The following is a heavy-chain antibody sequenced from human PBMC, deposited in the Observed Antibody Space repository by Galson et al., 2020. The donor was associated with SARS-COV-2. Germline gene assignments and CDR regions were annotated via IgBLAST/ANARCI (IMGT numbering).Heavy chain of an antibody. CDR3: ARGRGSSMIVVVALLRPYYFDS. Sequence: SQASETLSLTCAVYGGSFSDYYWSWIRQPPGKGLEWIGESNHRGSTNYNPSLKTRVTIAVDMSKNQFSLKLSSLTAADTAVYYCARGRGSSMIVVVALLRPYYFDSWGQGSLVTVSS. J-gene: IGHJ4*02. D-gene: IGHD3-22*01. CDR1: GGSFSDYY. V-gene: IGHV4-34*01. CDR2: SNHRGST.